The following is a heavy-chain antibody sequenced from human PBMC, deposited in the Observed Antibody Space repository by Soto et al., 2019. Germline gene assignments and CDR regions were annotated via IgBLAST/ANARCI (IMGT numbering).Heavy chain of an antibody. CDR1: GGSISSYY. Sequence: QVQLQESGPGLVKPSETLSLTCTVSGGSISSYYWSWIRQPPGKGLEWIGYIYYSGSTNYNPSLKCLVTISVDKSKNQVSPKLSSVTAADTAVYYCARGTRCSALAAHYWGQGTLVTVSS. CDR3: ARGTRCSALAAHY. J-gene: IGHJ4*02. CDR2: IYYSGST. D-gene: IGHD2-2*01. V-gene: IGHV4-59*01.